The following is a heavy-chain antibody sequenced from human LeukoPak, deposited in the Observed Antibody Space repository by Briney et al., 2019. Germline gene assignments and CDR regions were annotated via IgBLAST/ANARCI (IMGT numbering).Heavy chain of an antibody. Sequence: PSETLSLTCTVSGGAIRSHYWNWIRQPAGKGLEWFGHIYSSGYTNDNPFLKSRITMSVDMSKNQFSLRLNSVTAADTAVYYCARGEHSVDSWGQGMLVTVSS. CDR2: IYSSGYT. V-gene: IGHV4-4*07. CDR3: ARGEHSVDS. D-gene: IGHD1/OR15-1a*01. J-gene: IGHJ4*02. CDR1: GGAIRSHY.